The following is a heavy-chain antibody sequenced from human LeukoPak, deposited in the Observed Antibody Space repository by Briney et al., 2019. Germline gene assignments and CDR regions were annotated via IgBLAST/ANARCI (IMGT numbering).Heavy chain of an antibody. CDR1: GGSISSGSYY. V-gene: IGHV4-61*02. CDR3: ARGVVVVAATELSYYYYYMDV. CDR2: IYTSGST. D-gene: IGHD2-15*01. Sequence: SETLSLTCTVSGGSISSGSYYWSWIRQPAGKGLEWIGRIYTSGSTNYNPSLKSRVTISVDTSKNQFSLKLSSVTAADTAVYYCARGVVVVAATELSYYYYYMDVWGKGTTVTVSS. J-gene: IGHJ6*03.